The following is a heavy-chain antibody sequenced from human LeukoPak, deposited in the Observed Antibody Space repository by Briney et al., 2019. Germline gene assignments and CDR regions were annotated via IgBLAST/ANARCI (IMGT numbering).Heavy chain of an antibody. CDR1: GFSFTTSGVA. V-gene: IGHV2-5*02. CDR3: THSGVWSGEYSFDY. Sequence: SGPTLVKPTATLTLTCAFSGFSFTTSGVAVGWVRQPPGEALQWLALIYWDDDKRYSPSLESRLTITKDTSKKQVVLRMINMDPADTATYYCTHSGVWSGEYSFDYWGQGAPVTVSS. D-gene: IGHD3-10*01. J-gene: IGHJ4*02. CDR2: IYWDDDK.